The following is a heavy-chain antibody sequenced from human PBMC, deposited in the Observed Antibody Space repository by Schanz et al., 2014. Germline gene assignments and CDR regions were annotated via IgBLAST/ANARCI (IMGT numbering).Heavy chain of an antibody. V-gene: IGHV3-30*18. CDR1: GFTFSSYG. D-gene: IGHD6-13*01. CDR2: ISHDGSNK. CDR3: VKAGIAGFDY. Sequence: LVESGGGVVQPGRSLRLSCAASGFTFSSYGMHWVRQVPGKGLEWVAVISHDGSNKNYADSVKGRFTISRDNSKNTLYLQMNSLRAEDTAVYYCVKAGIAGFDYWGQGTLVTVSS. J-gene: IGHJ4*02.